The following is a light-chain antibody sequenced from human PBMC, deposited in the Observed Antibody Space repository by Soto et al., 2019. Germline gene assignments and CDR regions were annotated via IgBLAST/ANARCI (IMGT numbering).Light chain of an antibody. V-gene: IGLV7-46*01. J-gene: IGLJ2*01. Sequence: QAVVTQEPSLTVSPGGRVTLTCGSSTGAVTSNHHPYWFQQKAGQAPRTLIYDTSNKHSWTPARFSGSLLGDKAALTLSGAQPEDEAQYYCLLSYNAALVFGGGTKLTVL. CDR1: TGAVTSNHH. CDR2: DTS. CDR3: LLSYNAALV.